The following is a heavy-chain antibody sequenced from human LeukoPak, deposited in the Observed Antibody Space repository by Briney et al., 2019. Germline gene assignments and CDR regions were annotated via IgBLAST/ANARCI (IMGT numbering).Heavy chain of an antibody. V-gene: IGHV3-48*03. CDR2: ISSSGSTI. D-gene: IGHD4/OR15-4a*01. J-gene: IGHJ4*02. CDR1: GFTFSSYE. CDR3: AREFYGVDY. Sequence: GGSLRLSCAASGFTFSSYEMNWVRQAPGKGLEWVSYISSSGSTIYYADSVKGRFTISRDNAKNSLYLQMNSLRAEDTAVFYCAREFYGVDYWGQGTLVTVSS.